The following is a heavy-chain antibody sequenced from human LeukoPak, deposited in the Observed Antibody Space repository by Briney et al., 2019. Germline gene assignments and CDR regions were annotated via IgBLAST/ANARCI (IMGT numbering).Heavy chain of an antibody. V-gene: IGHV3-7*01. Sequence: GGSLRLSCAASGFTFSSYWMGWVRQAPGKGLEWVANMKYDGSEKHYVDSVKGRFTISRDSAKNSLYLQMNSLRAEDTAVYYCARDIEAAGLFLDYWGQGTLVTVSS. CDR1: GFTFSSYW. CDR2: MKYDGSEK. D-gene: IGHD6-13*01. CDR3: ARDIEAAGLFLDY. J-gene: IGHJ4*02.